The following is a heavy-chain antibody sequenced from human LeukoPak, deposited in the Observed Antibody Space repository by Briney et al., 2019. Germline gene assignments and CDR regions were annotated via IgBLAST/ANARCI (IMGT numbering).Heavy chain of an antibody. CDR2: ISTSSSYI. Sequence: GGSLRLSCAASGFRFSSYSINWVRQAPGKGLEWVSSISTSSSYIYYADSVKGRFTISRDNTKNSLYLQMNSLRAEDTAVYYCARGGDHPTYLFQYMDVWGKGTTVTVSS. J-gene: IGHJ6*03. CDR1: GFRFSSYS. D-gene: IGHD3-16*01. V-gene: IGHV3-21*01. CDR3: ARGGDHPTYLFQYMDV.